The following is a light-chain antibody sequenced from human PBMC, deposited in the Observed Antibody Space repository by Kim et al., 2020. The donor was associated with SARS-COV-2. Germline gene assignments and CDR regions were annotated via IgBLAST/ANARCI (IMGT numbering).Light chain of an antibody. V-gene: IGKV3-11*01. CDR1: QSVSTY. J-gene: IGKJ4*01. CDR2: DAS. Sequence: EIVLTQSPVILSLSPGETATLSCRASQSVSTYLAWFQQRPGQAPRLLIYDASNRATGIPARFSGSGSGTDFTLTISSLEPEDFAVYYCQHRSDWPITFGGGTKVDIK. CDR3: QHRSDWPIT.